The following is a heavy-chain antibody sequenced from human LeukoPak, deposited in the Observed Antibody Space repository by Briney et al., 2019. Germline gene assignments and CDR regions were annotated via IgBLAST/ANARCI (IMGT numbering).Heavy chain of an antibody. CDR2: INPNSGGT. J-gene: IGHJ6*03. CDR3: ARDRGDGYNYYLDV. D-gene: IGHD3-10*01. Sequence: ASVKVSCRASGYTFTGYYMHWVRQAPGQGLEWMGWINPNSGGTNYAQKFQGRVTMTRDTSISTAYMELSMLRSDDTAVYFCARDRGDGYNYYLDVWGKGTTVTVSS. V-gene: IGHV1-2*02. CDR1: GYTFTGYY.